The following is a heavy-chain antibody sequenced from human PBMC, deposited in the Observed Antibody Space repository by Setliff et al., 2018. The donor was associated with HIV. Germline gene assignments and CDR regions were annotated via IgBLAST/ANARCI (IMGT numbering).Heavy chain of an antibody. D-gene: IGHD5-12*01. CDR3: ASGRGDGYNYFAFDI. V-gene: IGHV1-45*02. J-gene: IGHJ3*02. Sequence: VKVSCKASGYPFTYRYLHWVRQAPGQALEWMGWITPYNANTNYAQKFQDRVTMTSDRSMSTAYMDLSSLRSEDTAMYYCASGRGDGYNYFAFDIWGQGTVVTVS. CDR2: ITPYNANT. CDR1: GYPFTYRY.